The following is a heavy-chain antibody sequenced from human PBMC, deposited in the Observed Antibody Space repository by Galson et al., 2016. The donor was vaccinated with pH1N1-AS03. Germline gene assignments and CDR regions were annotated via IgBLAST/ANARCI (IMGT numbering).Heavy chain of an antibody. D-gene: IGHD1-7*01. V-gene: IGHV1-69*05. Sequence: SVKVSCKASGGTFDNHPINWVRQAPGQGLEWMGGFIPIFGTTNYAPKYQGRVTFTTDDSTTTVYMELSNLRSEDTAVYYCARNSDSLGAFDVWGQVTLLSVSS. CDR2: FIPIFGTT. CDR3: ARNSDSLGAFDV. J-gene: IGHJ3*01. CDR1: GGTFDNHP.